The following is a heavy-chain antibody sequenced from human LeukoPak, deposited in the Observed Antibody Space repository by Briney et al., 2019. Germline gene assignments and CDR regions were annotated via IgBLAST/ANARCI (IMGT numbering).Heavy chain of an antibody. CDR3: ARHDDYSRAFDI. J-gene: IGHJ3*02. Sequence: SETLSLTCTVSGGSISNFYWSWVRQPPGKGLEWIGYIYYSGSTDYNPSLKSRVTISVDTSKNQFSLKLSSVTAADTAVYYCARHDDYSRAFDIWGQGTMVTVSS. D-gene: IGHD4-11*01. V-gene: IGHV4-59*08. CDR1: GGSISNFY. CDR2: IYYSGST.